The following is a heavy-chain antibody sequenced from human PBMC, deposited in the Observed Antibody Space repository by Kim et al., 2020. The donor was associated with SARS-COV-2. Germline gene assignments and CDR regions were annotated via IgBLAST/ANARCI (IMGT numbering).Heavy chain of an antibody. V-gene: IGHV3-7*01. Sequence: GGSLRLSCAASGFSFNTFWMSWVRQAPGKGLEWLANINQDGSEKKFVDSVKGRFTISRDNAENSVYLQMNSLRVEDSAVYYCARDAWAQRGTDGFDNWGKGTLVTVSS. CDR2: INQDGSEK. CDR1: GFSFNTFW. J-gene: IGHJ4*02. D-gene: IGHD7-27*01. CDR3: ARDAWAQRGTDGFDN.